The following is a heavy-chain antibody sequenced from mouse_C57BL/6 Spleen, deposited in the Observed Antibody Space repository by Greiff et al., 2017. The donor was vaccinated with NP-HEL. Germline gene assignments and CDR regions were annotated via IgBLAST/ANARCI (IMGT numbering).Heavy chain of an antibody. Sequence: EVHLVESGAELVRPGASVKLSCTASGFNIKDYYMHWVKQRPEQGLEWIGRIDPEDGDTEYAPKFQGKATMTADTSSNTAYLQLSSLTSEDTAVYYCTSYYYGSSLWFAYWGQGTLVTVSA. CDR2: IDPEDGDT. CDR1: GFNIKDYY. V-gene: IGHV14-1*01. D-gene: IGHD1-1*01. CDR3: TSYYYGSSLWFAY. J-gene: IGHJ3*01.